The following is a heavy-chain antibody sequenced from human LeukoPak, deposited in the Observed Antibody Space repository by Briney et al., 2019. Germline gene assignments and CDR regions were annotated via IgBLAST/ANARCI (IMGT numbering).Heavy chain of an antibody. CDR1: GYTFTSYG. CDR2: ISAYNGNT. D-gene: IGHD2-15*01. V-gene: IGHV1-18*01. CDR3: VRGGYCSGGSCYALVPFDY. Sequence: GASVKVSCKASGYTFTSYGISWVRQAPGQGLEWMGWISAYNGNTNYAQKLQGRVTMTTDTSTSTAYMELRSLRSDDTAVYYCVRGGYCSGGSCYALVPFDYWGQGTLVTVSS. J-gene: IGHJ4*02.